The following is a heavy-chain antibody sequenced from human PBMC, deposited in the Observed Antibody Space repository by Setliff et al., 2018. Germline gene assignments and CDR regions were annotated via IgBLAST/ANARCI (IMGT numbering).Heavy chain of an antibody. Sequence: SETLSLTCTVSGGSVFSGNYYWGWIRQSPGKGLEWIGYIYYSGSTNYNPSLKSRVTISVDTSKNQFSLKLSSVTAADTAVYYCAREQWLDPPGYYYMDVWAKGTTVTVS. J-gene: IGHJ6*03. CDR3: AREQWLDPPGYYYMDV. V-gene: IGHV4-61*01. D-gene: IGHD6-19*01. CDR2: IYYSGST. CDR1: GGSVFSGNYY.